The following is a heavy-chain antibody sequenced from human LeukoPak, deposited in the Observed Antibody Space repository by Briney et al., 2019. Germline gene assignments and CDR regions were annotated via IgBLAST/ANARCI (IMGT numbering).Heavy chain of an antibody. J-gene: IGHJ4*02. V-gene: IGHV1-18*01. D-gene: IGHD3-22*01. CDR1: GYTFTSYG. CDR2: SSAYNGNT. Sequence: ASVKVSCKASGYTFTSYGISWVRQAPGQGLEWMGWSSAYNGNTNYAQQLQGRVTVTTDPSTSTASLELGRLRSDDTAVYYCARASRPYYYGTSGYYGDDYSGQGTLVTVSS. CDR3: ARASRPYYYGTSGYYGDDY.